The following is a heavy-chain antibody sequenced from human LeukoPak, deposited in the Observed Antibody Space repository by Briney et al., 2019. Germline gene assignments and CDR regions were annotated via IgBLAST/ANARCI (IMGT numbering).Heavy chain of an antibody. V-gene: IGHV1-8*01. CDR1: GYTFTSYD. D-gene: IGHD6-19*01. CDR2: MNPNSGNT. Sequence: ASVKVSCKASGYTFTSYDINWVRQATGRGLEWMGWMNPNSGNTGYAQQFQGRVTMTRNTSISTAYMELSSLRSEDTAVYYCARGDSSGWYYFDYWGQGTLVTVSS. J-gene: IGHJ4*02. CDR3: ARGDSSGWYYFDY.